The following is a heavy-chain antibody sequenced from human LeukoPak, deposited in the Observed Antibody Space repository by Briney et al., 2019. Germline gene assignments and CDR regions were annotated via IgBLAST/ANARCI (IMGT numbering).Heavy chain of an antibody. Sequence: ASVKVSCKASGYTFTSYYMHWARQAPGQGLEWVGIINPSGGSTSYAQKFQGRVTMTRDTSTSTVYMELSSLRSEDTAVYYCAYSGSPIYLDYWGQGTLVTVSS. J-gene: IGHJ4*02. CDR3: AYSGSPIYLDY. CDR2: INPSGGST. D-gene: IGHD1-26*01. V-gene: IGHV1-46*01. CDR1: GYTFTSYY.